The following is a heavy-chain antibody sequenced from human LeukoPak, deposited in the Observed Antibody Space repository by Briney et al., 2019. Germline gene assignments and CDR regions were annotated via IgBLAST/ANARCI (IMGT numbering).Heavy chain of an antibody. CDR2: IYTSGST. V-gene: IGHV4-61*02. J-gene: IGHJ4*02. CDR3: ARGLWSGYYRPAPFDY. CDR1: GGSISSGSYY. Sequence: SQTLSLTCTVSGGSISSGSYYWSWIRQPAGKGLEWIGRIYTSGSTNYNPSLKSRVTISVDTSKNQFSLKLSSVTAADTAVYYCARGLWSGYYRPAPFDYWGQGTLVTVSS. D-gene: IGHD3-3*01.